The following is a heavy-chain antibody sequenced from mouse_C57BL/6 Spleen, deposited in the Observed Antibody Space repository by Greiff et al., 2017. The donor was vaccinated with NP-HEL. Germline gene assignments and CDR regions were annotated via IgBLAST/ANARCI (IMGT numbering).Heavy chain of an antibody. CDR1: GFTFSSYA. Sequence: EVQLVESGGGLVKPGGSLKLSCAASGFTFSSYAMSWVRQTPEKRLEWVATISDGGSYTYYPDNVKGRFTISRDNAKNNLYLQMSHLKSEDTAMYYCARVGYYGNPRYFDVWGTGTTVTVSS. J-gene: IGHJ1*03. V-gene: IGHV5-4*01. D-gene: IGHD2-1*01. CDR2: ISDGGSYT. CDR3: ARVGYYGNPRYFDV.